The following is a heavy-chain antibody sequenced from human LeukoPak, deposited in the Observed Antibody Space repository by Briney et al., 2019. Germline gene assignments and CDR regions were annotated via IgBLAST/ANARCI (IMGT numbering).Heavy chain of an antibody. CDR3: ARDGGSEGPYSSSWFDY. Sequence: GASVKVSCKASGYTFTDYYMHWVRQAPGQGLEWMGWINPNSGDTDYAQNFQGRVTMTRDTSISTSYMELRSLRSDDTAVYYCARDGGSEGPYSSSWFDYWGQGTLVTVSS. CDR2: INPNSGDT. J-gene: IGHJ4*02. V-gene: IGHV1-2*02. CDR1: GYTFTDYY. D-gene: IGHD6-13*01.